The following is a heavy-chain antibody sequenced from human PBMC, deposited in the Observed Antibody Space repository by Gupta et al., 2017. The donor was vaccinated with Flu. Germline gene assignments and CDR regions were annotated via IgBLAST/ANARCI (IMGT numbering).Heavy chain of an antibody. Sequence: EVQLVESGGGLVQPGGSLRLSCAASGFTFSSYDMHWVRQATGKGLEWVSAIGTAGDTYYPGSVKGRFTISRENAKNSLYLQMNSLRAGDTAVYYCARETKRGYSYGTRYFDLWGRGTLVTVSS. CDR2: IGTAGDT. CDR3: ARETKRGYSYGTRYFDL. CDR1: GFTFSSYD. V-gene: IGHV3-13*04. D-gene: IGHD5-18*01. J-gene: IGHJ2*01.